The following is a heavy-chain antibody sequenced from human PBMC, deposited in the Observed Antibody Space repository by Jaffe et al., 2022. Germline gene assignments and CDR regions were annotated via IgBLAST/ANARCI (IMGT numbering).Heavy chain of an antibody. CDR3: AKERSQYCSGGSCSPLH. D-gene: IGHD2-15*01. Sequence: QVQLVESGGGVVQPGGSLRLSCAASGFTFSSYGMHWVRQAPGKGLEWVAFIRYDGSNKYYADSVKGRFTISRDNSKNTLYLQMNSLRAEDTAVYYCAKERSQYCSGGSCSPLHWGQGTLVTVSS. CDR1: GFTFSSYG. J-gene: IGHJ4*02. CDR2: IRYDGSNK. V-gene: IGHV3-30*02.